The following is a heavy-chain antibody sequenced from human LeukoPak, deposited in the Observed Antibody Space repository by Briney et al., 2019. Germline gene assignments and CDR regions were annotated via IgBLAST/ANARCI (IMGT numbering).Heavy chain of an antibody. CDR1: GFTFSDYY. V-gene: IGHV3-11*01. CDR2: ISSSGSTI. D-gene: IGHD3-10*01. J-gene: IGHJ4*02. CDR3: ARVPRAIRGVVDY. Sequence: GGSLRLSCAASGFTFSDYYMSWIRQAPGKGLEWVSYISSSGSTIYYADSVKGRFTISRDSAKNSLYLQMNSLRAEDTAVYYCARVPRAIRGVVDYWGQGTLVTVSS.